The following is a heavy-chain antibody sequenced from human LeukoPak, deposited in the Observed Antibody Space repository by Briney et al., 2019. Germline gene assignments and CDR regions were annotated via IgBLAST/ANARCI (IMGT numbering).Heavy chain of an antibody. CDR1: GDSISSGSYY. CDR3: ASRHSKQQPYYYYMDI. Sequence: SQTLSLTCTVSGDSISSGSYYWSWIRQPAGKGLEWIGRIYSNGDTKFNPSLKSRVTISLDTSKNQFSLKLSSATAADTAVYYCASRHSKQQPYYYYMDIWGKGATVTVSS. CDR2: IYSNGDT. D-gene: IGHD6-13*01. J-gene: IGHJ6*03. V-gene: IGHV4-61*02.